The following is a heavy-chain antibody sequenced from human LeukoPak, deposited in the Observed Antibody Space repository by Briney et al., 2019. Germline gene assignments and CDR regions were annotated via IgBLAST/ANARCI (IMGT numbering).Heavy chain of an antibody. CDR3: ARDQDYGDAFDI. CDR2: INHSGST. V-gene: IGHV4-34*01. D-gene: IGHD4-17*01. CDR1: GGSFSGYY. Sequence: SETLSLTCAVYGGSFSGYYWSWIRQPPGKGLEWIGEINHSGSTNSNPSLKSRVTISVDTSKNQFSLKLSSVTAADTAVYYCARDQDYGDAFDIWGQGTMVTVSS. J-gene: IGHJ3*02.